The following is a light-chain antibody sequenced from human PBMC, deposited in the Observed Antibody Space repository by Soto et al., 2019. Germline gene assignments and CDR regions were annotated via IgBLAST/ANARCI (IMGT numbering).Light chain of an antibody. CDR1: QSVNNNY. CDR3: QQYGSSQYT. CDR2: GAS. V-gene: IGKV3-20*01. Sequence: EIVLTQSPGTLSLSPGERATLSCRASQSVNNNYLAWYQQKPGQAPRPLIYGASSRATGIPDRFSGSGSATDFTLTISRLDPDDFAVYYCQQYGSSQYTFGQGTKQEIK. J-gene: IGKJ2*01.